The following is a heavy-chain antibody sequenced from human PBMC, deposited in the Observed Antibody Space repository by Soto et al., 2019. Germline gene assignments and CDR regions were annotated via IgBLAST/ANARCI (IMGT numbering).Heavy chain of an antibody. D-gene: IGHD5-18*01. CDR1: GYTFTNYY. CDR3: ASPPIQLGDYSTYYFDY. Sequence: ASVKVSCKASGYTFTNYYIHWVLQAPGQGLEWMGIINPSGGSTSYAQRFRGRVTMTRDTSTSTVYMDLSGLRSEDTAVYYCASPPIQLGDYSTYYFDYWGQGTLVTVSS. V-gene: IGHV1-46*01. CDR2: INPSGGST. J-gene: IGHJ4*02.